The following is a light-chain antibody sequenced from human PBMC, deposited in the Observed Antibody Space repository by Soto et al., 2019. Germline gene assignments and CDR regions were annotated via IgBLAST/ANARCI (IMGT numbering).Light chain of an antibody. CDR1: QSVSNY. V-gene: IGKV3D-15*01. CDR3: QQYNRCLLLT. Sequence: SASQSVSNYFAWHQQKPGQAPRLLIYAASSGATGIPGRFSGSGSGTEFTLTISSLQSEDFAVYYWQQYNRCLLLTFGGGTKVDIK. J-gene: IGKJ4*01. CDR2: AAS.